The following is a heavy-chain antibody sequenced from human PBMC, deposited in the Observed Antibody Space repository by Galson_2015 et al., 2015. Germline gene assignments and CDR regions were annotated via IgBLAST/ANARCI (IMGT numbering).Heavy chain of an antibody. CDR2: ISSGGGNT. J-gene: IGHJ4*02. V-gene: IGHV3-23*01. Sequence: SLRLSCAASGFTFSDYAMSWVRQAPGKGLEWVSGISSGGGNTYYADSVRGRFTISRDNSKNTLYLQMNSRGAEDTAIYYCAKGGRGGPFDYWGQGTLVTVSS. CDR1: GFTFSDYA. D-gene: IGHD1-26*01. CDR3: AKGGRGGPFDY.